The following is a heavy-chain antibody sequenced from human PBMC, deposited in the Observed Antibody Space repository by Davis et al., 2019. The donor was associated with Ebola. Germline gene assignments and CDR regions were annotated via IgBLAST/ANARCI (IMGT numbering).Heavy chain of an antibody. CDR2: VSAYNGQT. D-gene: IGHD6-19*01. Sequence: ASVKVSCKASGYSFSTYGFSWVRQAPGHGLEWMGWVSAYNGQTNYMQRFQNRLTLTTDTSTSTAYMELRGLRVDDTAVYYCATTQWLREFDNWGQGTLVTVSS. CDR3: ATTQWLREFDN. CDR1: GYSFSTYG. J-gene: IGHJ4*02. V-gene: IGHV1-18*04.